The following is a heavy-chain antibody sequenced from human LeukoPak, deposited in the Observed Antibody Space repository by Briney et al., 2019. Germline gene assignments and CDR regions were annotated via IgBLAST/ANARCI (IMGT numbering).Heavy chain of an antibody. Sequence: PGGSLRLSCAASGFTFSSYAMHWVRQAPGKGLEWVAVISYDGSNKYYADSVKGRFTISRDNSKNTLYLQMNSLRAEGTAVYYCASPPTGVAAVDYWGQGTLVTVSS. V-gene: IGHV3-30-3*01. D-gene: IGHD6-13*01. CDR2: ISYDGSNK. J-gene: IGHJ4*02. CDR1: GFTFSSYA. CDR3: ASPPTGVAAVDY.